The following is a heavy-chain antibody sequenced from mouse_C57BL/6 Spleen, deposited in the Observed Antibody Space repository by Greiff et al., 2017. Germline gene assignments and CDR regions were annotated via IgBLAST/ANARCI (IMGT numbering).Heavy chain of an antibody. CDR2: IRSKSNNYAT. J-gene: IGHJ4*01. D-gene: IGHD4-1*02. CDR1: GFSFNTYA. CDR3: VRHPTGTPYYAMDY. V-gene: IGHV10-1*01. Sequence: EVKLVESGGGLVQPKGSLKLSCAASGFSFNTYAMNWVRQAPGKGLEWVARIRSKSNNYATYYADSVKDRFTISRADSESMLYLQMNNLKTEDTAMYYCVRHPTGTPYYAMDYWGQGTSVTVSS.